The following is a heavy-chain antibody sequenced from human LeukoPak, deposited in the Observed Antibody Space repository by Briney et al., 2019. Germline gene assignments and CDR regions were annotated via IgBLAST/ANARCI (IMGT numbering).Heavy chain of an antibody. CDR1: GFTFSSYS. CDR3: ARDGSSSGWDFDY. CDR2: ISSSSSYI. D-gene: IGHD6-19*01. J-gene: IGHJ4*02. V-gene: IGHV3-21*01. Sequence: SGGSLRLSCAASGFTFSSYSMNWVRQAPGKGLEWVSSISSSSSYIYYADSVKGRFTITRDNAKNSLYLQMNSLRAEDTAVYYCARDGSSSGWDFDYWGQGTLVTVSS.